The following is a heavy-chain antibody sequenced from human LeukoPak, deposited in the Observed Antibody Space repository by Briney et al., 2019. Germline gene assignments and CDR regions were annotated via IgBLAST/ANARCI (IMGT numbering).Heavy chain of an antibody. CDR1: GFTFSSYG. J-gene: IGHJ4*02. CDR2: ISYDGSNK. V-gene: IGHV3-30*18. D-gene: IGHD3-10*01. CDR3: AKGARSWFGYYFDY. Sequence: GRSLRLSCAASGFTFSSYGMHWARQAPGKGLEWVAVISYDGSNKYYADSVKGRFTISRDNSKNTLYLQMNSLRAEDTAVYYCAKGARSWFGYYFDYWGQGTLVTVSS.